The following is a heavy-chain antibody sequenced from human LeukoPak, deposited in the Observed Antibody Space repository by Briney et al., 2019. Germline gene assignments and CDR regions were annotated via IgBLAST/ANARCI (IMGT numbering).Heavy chain of an antibody. Sequence: SETLSLTCTVSGGSISSYYWSWIRQPAGKGLEWIGRIYTGGSTNYNPSLKSRVTMSVDTSKNQFSLKLSSVTAADTAVYYCARVSGYDRARGVYYYYMDVWGKGTTVTISS. D-gene: IGHD5-12*01. CDR1: GGSISSYY. CDR3: ARVSGYDRARGVYYYYMDV. CDR2: IYTGGST. V-gene: IGHV4-4*07. J-gene: IGHJ6*03.